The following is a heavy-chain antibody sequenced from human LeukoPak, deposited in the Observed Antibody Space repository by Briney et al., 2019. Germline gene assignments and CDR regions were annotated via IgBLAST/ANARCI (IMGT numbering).Heavy chain of an antibody. J-gene: IGHJ4*02. CDR1: GFTFTGYY. CDR2: INPNSGGT. V-gene: IGHV1-2*02. CDR3: ARGRCSGGGCYFFDF. Sequence: ASVKVSCKASGFTFTGYYIHWVRQAPGQGLEWMGWINPNSGGTNYAQKFQGRVTMTRDTSISTAYMELSRLRSDDTAVYYCARGRCSGGGCYFFDFWGQGTLVTVSS. D-gene: IGHD2-15*01.